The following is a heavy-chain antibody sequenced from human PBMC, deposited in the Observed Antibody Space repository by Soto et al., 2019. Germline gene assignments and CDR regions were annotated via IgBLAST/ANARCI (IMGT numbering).Heavy chain of an antibody. CDR2: IYYSGST. V-gene: IGHV4-59*01. CDR3: ARVISRQWRGGMDV. CDR1: GGNLGDYD. J-gene: IGHJ6*02. D-gene: IGHD6-19*01. Sequence: TSLTPPVRWSVAGGNLGDYDWSWLRQPPGKGLEWIGYIYYSGSTNYNPSLKSRVTISVDTSKNQFSLKLSSVTAADTAVYYCARVISRQWRGGMDVWGQGTTVTVSS.